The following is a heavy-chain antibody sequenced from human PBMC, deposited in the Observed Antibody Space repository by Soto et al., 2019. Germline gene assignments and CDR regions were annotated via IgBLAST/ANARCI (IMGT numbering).Heavy chain of an antibody. CDR1: GDSMTSSSYY. Sequence: PSETLSLTCTVSGDSMTSSSYYWGWIRPPPGKGLEWIESIYYSARTSYNSGNTYYSPSLKSRVTISGDTSKSQFSLKLSSVTAADTAVYYCARHTRNQFDPWGQGTLVTVSS. CDR3: ARHTRNQFDP. CDR2: IYYSARTSYNSGNT. J-gene: IGHJ5*02. V-gene: IGHV4-39*01.